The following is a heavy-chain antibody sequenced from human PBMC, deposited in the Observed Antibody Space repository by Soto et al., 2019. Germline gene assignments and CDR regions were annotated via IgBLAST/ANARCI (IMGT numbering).Heavy chain of an antibody. CDR2: IIPIFGTA. CDR3: ARGNHRWLQLWYFDL. D-gene: IGHD5-12*01. CDR1: VGTFSSYT. V-gene: IGHV1-69*12. J-gene: IGHJ2*01. Sequence: QVQLVQSGAEVKKPGSSVTVSCKASVGTFSSYTISWVRQAPGQGLEWMGGIIPIFGTANYAQKFQGRVTNTADESTSKAYMELSSLRSEDTAVYYCARGNHRWLQLWYFDLWGRGTLVTVSS.